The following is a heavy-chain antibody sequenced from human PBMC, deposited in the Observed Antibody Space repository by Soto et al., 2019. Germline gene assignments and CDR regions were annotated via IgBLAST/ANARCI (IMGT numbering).Heavy chain of an antibody. D-gene: IGHD6-13*01. CDR3: ARKLAAAYYYYYYGMDV. CDR2: IYYSGST. CDR1: GGSISSSSYY. Sequence: SETLSLTCTVSGGSISSSSYYWGWIRQPPGKGLEWIGSIYYSGSTYYNPSLKSRVTISVDTSKNQFSLKLSSVTAADTAVYYCARKLAAAYYYYYYGMDVWGQGTTVTVSS. J-gene: IGHJ6*02. V-gene: IGHV4-39*07.